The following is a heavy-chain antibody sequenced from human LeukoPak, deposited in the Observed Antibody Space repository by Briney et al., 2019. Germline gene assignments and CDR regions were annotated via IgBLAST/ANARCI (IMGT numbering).Heavy chain of an antibody. V-gene: IGHV4-59*01. Sequence: SETLSLTCTVSGGSSSSNYWSWIRQPPGKGLEWIGYIYYSGSTNYNPSLKSRVTISVDTSRNQFSLRLSSVTAADTAVYYCARTIPYSSSWYRLPYYFDYWGQGTLVTVSS. J-gene: IGHJ4*02. CDR1: GGSSSSNY. CDR2: IYYSGST. D-gene: IGHD6-13*01. CDR3: ARTIPYSSSWYRLPYYFDY.